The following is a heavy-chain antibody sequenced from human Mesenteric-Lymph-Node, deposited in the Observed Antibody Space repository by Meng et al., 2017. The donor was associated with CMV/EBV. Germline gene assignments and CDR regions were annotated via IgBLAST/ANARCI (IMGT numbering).Heavy chain of an antibody. Sequence: GESLKISCAASGFPFSSNAMNWVRQAPGKGLEWVSVISGDGDISYYADSVKGRFTISRDNSKNTLYLQMSNLGAEDTAIYYCAKDPRHYYDSSGYYCWGQGTLVTVSS. D-gene: IGHD3-22*01. V-gene: IGHV3-23*01. CDR1: GFPFSSNA. J-gene: IGHJ4*02. CDR2: ISGDGDIS. CDR3: AKDPRHYYDSSGYYC.